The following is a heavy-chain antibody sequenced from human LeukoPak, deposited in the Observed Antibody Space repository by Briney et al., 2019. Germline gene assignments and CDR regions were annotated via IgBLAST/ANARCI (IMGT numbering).Heavy chain of an antibody. CDR2: ISYDGSNK. V-gene: IGHV3-30*03. D-gene: IGHD1-1*01. J-gene: IGHJ3*02. CDR3: ARYNWNDGGAFDI. Sequence: GGSLRLSCAASGFTFSSYGMHWVHQAPGKGLEWVAVISYDGSNKYYADSVKGRFTISRDNSKNMLYLQMNSLRAEDTAVYYCARYNWNDGGAFDIWGQGTMVTVSS. CDR1: GFTFSSYG.